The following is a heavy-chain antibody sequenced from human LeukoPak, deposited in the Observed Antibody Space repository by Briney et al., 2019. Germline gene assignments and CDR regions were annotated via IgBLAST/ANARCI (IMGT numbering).Heavy chain of an antibody. J-gene: IGHJ4*02. CDR3: AKADAGGYSFGDSFDY. V-gene: IGHV3-23*01. Sequence: PGGSLRLSCAASGFTFSNYGMTWVRQAPGKGLEWVSAISGSGTSTYYAASVKGRFTISRDNSKNTLYLQMNSLRAEDTAIYSCAKADAGGYSFGDSFDYWGQGTLVTVSS. CDR1: GFTFSNYG. CDR2: ISGSGTST. D-gene: IGHD5-18*01.